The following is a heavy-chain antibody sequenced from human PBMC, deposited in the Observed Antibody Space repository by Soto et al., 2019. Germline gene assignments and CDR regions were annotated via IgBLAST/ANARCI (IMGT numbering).Heavy chain of an antibody. CDR1: GYPVTAYY. D-gene: IGHD3-3*01. Sequence: QLHLVQSGAVVKKPGASVTVSCSASGYPVTAYYMHWVRQAPGRGLEWMGGINPATGAAKYTQTFQGRVTLARDTATSTGFKELGGLTSGDTAVFFWGGGGGVGVAGSAAFDMWGQGTVVTVSS. J-gene: IGHJ3*02. CDR3: GGGGGVGVAGSAAFDM. V-gene: IGHV1-2*02. CDR2: INPATGAA.